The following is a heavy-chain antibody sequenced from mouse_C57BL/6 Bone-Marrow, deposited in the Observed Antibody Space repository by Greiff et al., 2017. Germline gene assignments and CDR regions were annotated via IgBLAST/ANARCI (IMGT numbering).Heavy chain of an antibody. Sequence: EVQLVESGGGLVKPGGSLKLSCAASGFTFSSYAMSWVRQTPEKRLEWVATISDGGSYTYYPDNVKGRFTISRDNAKNNLYLQMSHLKSEDTAMYHCARGCRYAMHLWSQGPSLTVPS. CDR3: ARGCRYAMHL. J-gene: IGHJ4*01. CDR2: ISDGGSYT. V-gene: IGHV5-4*01. CDR1: GFTFSSYA.